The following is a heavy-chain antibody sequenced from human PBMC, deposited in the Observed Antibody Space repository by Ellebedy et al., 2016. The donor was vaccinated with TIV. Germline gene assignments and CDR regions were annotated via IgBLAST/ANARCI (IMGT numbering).Heavy chain of an antibody. V-gene: IGHV3-7*03. J-gene: IGHJ4*02. CDR3: ARGSGYCSSTSCSGETD. D-gene: IGHD2-2*01. CDR2: IKQDGSEK. CDR1: GFTFSSYW. Sequence: GESLKISCAASGFTFSSYWMSWVRQAPGKGLEWVANIKQDGSEKYYVDSVKGRFTISRDNAKNSLYLQMSSLSADDTAVYYCARGSGYCSSTSCSGETDWGQGTPVTVSS.